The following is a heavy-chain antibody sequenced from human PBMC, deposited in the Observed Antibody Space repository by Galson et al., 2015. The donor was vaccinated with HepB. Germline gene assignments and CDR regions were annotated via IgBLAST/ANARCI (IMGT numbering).Heavy chain of an antibody. CDR1: GYTFTNYA. V-gene: IGHV7-4-1*02. CDR2: IHTNTGEP. D-gene: IGHD1-20*01. Sequence: SVKVSCKASGYTFTNYAINWVRQAPGQGLEWMGWIHTNTGEPTYAQAFTGRFVFSLDTSVTTAHLQISSLKPEDTAVYYCARVTSTHNFGRSRYSFYYYGMDVWGQGTTVTVPS. CDR3: ARVTSTHNFGRSRYSFYYYGMDV. J-gene: IGHJ6*02.